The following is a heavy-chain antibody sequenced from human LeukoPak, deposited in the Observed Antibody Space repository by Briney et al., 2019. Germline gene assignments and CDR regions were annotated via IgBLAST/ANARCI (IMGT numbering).Heavy chain of an antibody. CDR2: ISGDSTDI. J-gene: IGHJ4*02. Sequence: GGSLRLSCATSGFTFKNYAMNWVRQTPGKGLEWVSSISGDSTDIYYANSVMGRSTISRDNAKNSLFLQINSLRAEDTAIYYCARRGYSDSSGYDYWGQGTLVTVSS. CDR1: GFTFKNYA. D-gene: IGHD3-22*01. V-gene: IGHV3-21*01. CDR3: ARRGYSDSSGYDY.